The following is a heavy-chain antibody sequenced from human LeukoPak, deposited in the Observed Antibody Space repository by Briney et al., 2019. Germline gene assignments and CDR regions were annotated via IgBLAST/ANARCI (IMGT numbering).Heavy chain of an antibody. D-gene: IGHD5-18*01. CDR3: AKDFMRFTAMVVVDY. CDR1: GFTFSSYG. V-gene: IGHV3-30*02. J-gene: IGHJ4*02. Sequence: GGSLRLSCAASGFTFSSYGMHWVRQAPGKGLEWVAFIRYDGSNKYYADSVKGRFTISRDNSKNTLYLQMNSLRAEDTAVYYCAKDFMRFTAMVVVDYWGQGTLVTVSS. CDR2: IRYDGSNK.